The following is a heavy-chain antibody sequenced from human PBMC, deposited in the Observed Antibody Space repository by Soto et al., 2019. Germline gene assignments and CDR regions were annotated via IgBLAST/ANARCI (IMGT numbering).Heavy chain of an antibody. Sequence: QLQLQESGPGLVKPSETLSLTCTVSGGSISSSSYYWGWIRQPPGKGLEWIGSIYYSGSTYYNPSLKSRVTISVDTSKNQFSLKLSSVTAADTAVYYCARHLTEYSSSSNYFDYWGQGTLVTVSS. D-gene: IGHD6-6*01. CDR1: GGSISSSSYY. CDR3: ARHLTEYSSSSNYFDY. V-gene: IGHV4-39*01. CDR2: IYYSGST. J-gene: IGHJ4*02.